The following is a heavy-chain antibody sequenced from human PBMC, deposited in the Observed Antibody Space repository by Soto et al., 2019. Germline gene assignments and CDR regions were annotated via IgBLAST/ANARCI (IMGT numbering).Heavy chain of an antibody. CDR1: GFTFSSYG. CDR2: IWYDGSNK. CDR3: ARELGATGAFDI. J-gene: IGHJ3*02. V-gene: IGHV3-33*01. D-gene: IGHD2-15*01. Sequence: GGSLRLSCASAGFTFSSYGMHWVRQAPGKGLEWVAVIWYDGSNKYYADSVKGRFTISRDNSKNTLYLQMNSLRAGDTAVYYCARELGATGAFDIWGQGTMVTVSS.